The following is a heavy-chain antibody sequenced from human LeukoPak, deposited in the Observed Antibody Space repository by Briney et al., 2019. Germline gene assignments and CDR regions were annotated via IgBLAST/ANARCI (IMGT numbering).Heavy chain of an antibody. CDR3: ARGDLGSYRIDY. V-gene: IGHV4-34*01. Sequence: PSETLSLTCAVYGGSFSGYYWSWIRQPPGKGLEWIGEINHCGSTNYNPSLKSRVTISVDTSKNQFSLKLSSVTAADTAVYYCARGDLGSYRIDYWGQGTLVTVSS. CDR2: INHCGST. D-gene: IGHD3-16*02. CDR1: GGSFSGYY. J-gene: IGHJ4*02.